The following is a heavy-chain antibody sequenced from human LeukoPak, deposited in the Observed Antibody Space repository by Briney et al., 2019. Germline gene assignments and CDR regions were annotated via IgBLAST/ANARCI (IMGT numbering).Heavy chain of an antibody. CDR1: GDSISSSSYY. V-gene: IGHV4-61*01. Sequence: ASETLSLTCSVSGDSISSSSYYWGWIRQPPGKGLEWIGYIYYSGSTNYNPSLKSRVTISVDTSKNQFSLKLSSVTAADTAVYYCAGERGYRYGVDYWGQGTLVTVSS. D-gene: IGHD5-18*01. J-gene: IGHJ4*02. CDR2: IYYSGST. CDR3: AGERGYRYGVDY.